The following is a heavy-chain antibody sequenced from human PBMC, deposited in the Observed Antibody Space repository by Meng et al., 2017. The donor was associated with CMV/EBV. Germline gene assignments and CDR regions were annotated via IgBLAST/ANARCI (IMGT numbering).Heavy chain of an antibody. D-gene: IGHD3-22*01. CDR2: IYWDDDK. V-gene: IGHV2-5*02. J-gene: IGHJ4*02. Sequence: HITLKEPRATLVQPTHTLTLPWTSAEVSLSTSGVGVGRIRQPPGKALDWHALIYWDDDKRYSPSLKSRHTITKETSITQVASTMTNMDPVDTATYDCARLYDSSGYYLGYFDYWGQGTLVTVFS. CDR1: EVSLSTSGVG. CDR3: ARLYDSSGYYLGYFDY.